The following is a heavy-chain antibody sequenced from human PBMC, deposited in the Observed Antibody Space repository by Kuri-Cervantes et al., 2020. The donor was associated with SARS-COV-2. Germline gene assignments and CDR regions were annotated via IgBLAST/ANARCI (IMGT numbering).Heavy chain of an antibody. CDR1: GFTFSSYA. V-gene: IGHV3-23*01. CDR3: AKGGPMVRGEIRNNWFDP. CDR2: ITGSGDNT. J-gene: IGHJ5*02. D-gene: IGHD3-10*01. Sequence: GESLKISCAASGFTFSSYAVSWVRQAPGKGLEWVSLITGSGDNTYYADSVRGRFTISRDNSRNTLYLQMNSLRTEDTAVYYCAKGGPMVRGEIRNNWFDPWGQGTLVTVSS.